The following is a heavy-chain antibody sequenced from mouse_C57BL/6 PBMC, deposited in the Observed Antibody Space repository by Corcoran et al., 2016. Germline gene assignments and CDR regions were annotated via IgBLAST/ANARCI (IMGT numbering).Heavy chain of an antibody. CDR2: INTYSGVP. V-gene: IGHV9-3*01. J-gene: IGHJ4*01. Sequence: QIQLVQSGPELKKPGETVKISCKASGYTFTTYGMSWVKQAPGKGLKWMGWINTYSGVPTYADDFKGRFAFSLETSASTAYLQINNLKNEDTATYFCAREKIYYDFYYYAMDYWGQGTSVTVSS. CDR3: AREKIYYDFYYYAMDY. CDR1: GYTFTTYG. D-gene: IGHD2-4*01.